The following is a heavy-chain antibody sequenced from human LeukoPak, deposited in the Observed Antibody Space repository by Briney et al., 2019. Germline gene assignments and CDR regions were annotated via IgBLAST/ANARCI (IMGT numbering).Heavy chain of an antibody. V-gene: IGHV3-11*01. Sequence: GGSLRLSCAASGFTFSDYYMSWIRQAPGKGLEWVSYISSSGSTIYYAGSVKGRFTISRDNAKNSLYLQMNSLRAEDTAVYYCATMIVVVTLDYWGQGTLVTVSS. D-gene: IGHD3-22*01. CDR2: ISSSGSTI. J-gene: IGHJ4*02. CDR3: ATMIVVVTLDY. CDR1: GFTFSDYY.